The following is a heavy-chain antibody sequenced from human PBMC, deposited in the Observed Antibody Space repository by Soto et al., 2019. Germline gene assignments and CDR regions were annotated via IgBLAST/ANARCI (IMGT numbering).Heavy chain of an antibody. CDR2: INHSGST. CDR1: GGSFSGYY. J-gene: IGHJ4*02. V-gene: IGHV4-34*01. Sequence: SETLSLTCAVYGGSFSGYYWSWIRQPPGKGLEWIGEINHSGSTNYNPSLKSRVTISVDTSKNQFSLKLSSVTAADTAVYYCARIRKQLSIAAHKYYFDYWGQGTLVTVSS. CDR3: ARIRKQLSIAAHKYYFDY. D-gene: IGHD6-6*01.